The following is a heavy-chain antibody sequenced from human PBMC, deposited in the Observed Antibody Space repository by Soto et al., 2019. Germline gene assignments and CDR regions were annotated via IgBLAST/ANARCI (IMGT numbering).Heavy chain of an antibody. J-gene: IGHJ5*02. Sequence: SETLSLTCTVSGGSISSGDYYWSCIRQPPGKGLEWIGYIYYSGSTYYNPSLKSRVTISVDTSKNQFSLKLSSVTAADTAVYLCSRDFMKRRKWAAPSGVFGPWGQGTLVTVSS. CDR1: GGSISSGDYY. V-gene: IGHV4-30-4*01. D-gene: IGHD1-26*01. CDR3: SRDFMKRRKWAAPSGVFGP. CDR2: IYYSGST.